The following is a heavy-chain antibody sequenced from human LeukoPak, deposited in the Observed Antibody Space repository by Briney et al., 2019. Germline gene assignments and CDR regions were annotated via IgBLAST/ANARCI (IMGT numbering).Heavy chain of an antibody. V-gene: IGHV3-48*01. CDR2: ISSSSSTI. Sequence: PGGSLRLSCAASGFTFSSYSMTWVRQAPGKGLEWVSYISSSSSTIYYADSVKGRFTISRDNAKNSLYLQMNSLRAEDTAVYYCAKTGYSSSWYGGNYFDYWGQGTLVTVSS. J-gene: IGHJ4*02. D-gene: IGHD6-13*01. CDR1: GFTFSSYS. CDR3: AKTGYSSSWYGGNYFDY.